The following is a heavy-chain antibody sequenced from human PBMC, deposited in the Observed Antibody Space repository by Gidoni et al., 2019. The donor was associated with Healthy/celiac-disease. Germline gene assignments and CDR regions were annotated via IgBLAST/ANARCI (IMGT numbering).Heavy chain of an antibody. D-gene: IGHD3-10*01. CDR3: ARDTGTIMVPVGYYYGMDV. V-gene: IGHV1-18*01. CDR1: GYTFTSYG. Sequence: QVQLVQSGAEVKKPGASVKVSCKASGYTFTSYGIRWVRQAPGQGLEWMGWLSAYNGNTHYAQKLQGRVTMTTDPSTSTAYMELRSLRSDDTAVYYCARDTGTIMVPVGYYYGMDVWGQGTTVTVSS. J-gene: IGHJ6*02. CDR2: LSAYNGNT.